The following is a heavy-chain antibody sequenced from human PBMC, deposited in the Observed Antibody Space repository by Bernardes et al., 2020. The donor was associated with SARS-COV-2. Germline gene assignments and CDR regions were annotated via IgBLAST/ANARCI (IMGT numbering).Heavy chain of an antibody. CDR1: GYTFTSYG. V-gene: IGHV1-18*01. D-gene: IGHD4-17*01. Sequence: ASVKVSCKASGYTFTSYGISWVRQAPGQGLEWMGWISAYNGNTNYAQKLQGRVTMTTDTSTSTAYMELRSLRSDDTAVYYCARGYRTTVTTSGDAFDIWGQGTMVTVSS. CDR3: ARGYRTTVTTSGDAFDI. CDR2: ISAYNGNT. J-gene: IGHJ3*02.